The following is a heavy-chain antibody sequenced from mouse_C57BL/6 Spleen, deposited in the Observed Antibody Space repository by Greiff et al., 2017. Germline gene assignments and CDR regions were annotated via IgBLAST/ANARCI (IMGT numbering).Heavy chain of an antibody. J-gene: IGHJ4*01. V-gene: IGHV1-82*01. CDR2: IYPGDGDT. CDR1: GYAFSSSW. CDR3: ARTIIAMDY. Sequence: LVESGPELVKPGASVKISCKASGYAFSSSWMNWVKQRPGKGLEWIGRIYPGDGDTNYNGKFKGKATLTADKSSSTAYMQLSSLTSEDSAVYFCARTIIAMDYWGQGTSVTVAS. D-gene: IGHD1-1*01.